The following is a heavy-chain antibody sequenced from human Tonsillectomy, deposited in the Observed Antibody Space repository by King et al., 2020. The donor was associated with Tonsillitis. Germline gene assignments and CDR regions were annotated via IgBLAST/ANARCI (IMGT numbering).Heavy chain of an antibody. J-gene: IGHJ4*02. CDR3: ASGFLDWLGLNF. CDR2: IYYSGNT. Sequence: VQLQESGPGLVKPSETLSLTCTVSGGSISSYYWSWIRQPPGKGLEWIGYIYYSGNTNYNPFLKSRVTISVDTSRNQFSLNLISVTAADTAVYYCASGFLDWLGLNFWGRGTLVTVSS. D-gene: IGHD3/OR15-3a*01. V-gene: IGHV4-59*01. CDR1: GGSISSYY.